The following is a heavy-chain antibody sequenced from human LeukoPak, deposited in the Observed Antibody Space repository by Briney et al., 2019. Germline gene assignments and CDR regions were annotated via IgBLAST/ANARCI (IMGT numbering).Heavy chain of an antibody. V-gene: IGHV4-59*01. CDR3: VRVKDYGDWDYFDY. D-gene: IGHD4-17*01. CDR2: IYYSGST. J-gene: IGHJ4*02. CDR1: GGSISSYY. Sequence: SETLSLTCTVSGGSISSYYWSWIRQPPGKGLEWIGYIYYSGSTNYNPSLKSRVTISVDTSKNQFSLKLSSVTATDTAVYYCVRVKDYGDWDYFDYWGQGTLVTVSS.